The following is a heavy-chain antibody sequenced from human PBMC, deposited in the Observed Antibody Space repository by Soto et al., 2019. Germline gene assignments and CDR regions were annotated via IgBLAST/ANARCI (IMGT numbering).Heavy chain of an antibody. CDR1: GNSFTSYW. V-gene: IGHV5-51*01. D-gene: IGHD2-2*02. CDR2: IYPGDSDT. Sequence: GESLKISCKGSGNSFTSYWIGWVRQMPGKGLEWMGIIYPGDSDTRYSPSFQGQVTISADKSISTAYLQCSSLKASDTAMFYCARWEGYCSSTSCYTPGDYGMDVWGQGTTVTVSS. J-gene: IGHJ6*02. CDR3: ARWEGYCSSTSCYTPGDYGMDV.